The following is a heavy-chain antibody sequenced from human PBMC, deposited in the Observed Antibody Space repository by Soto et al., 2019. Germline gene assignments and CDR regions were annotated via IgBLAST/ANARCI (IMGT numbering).Heavy chain of an antibody. CDR2: IIPILGIA. D-gene: IGHD3-22*01. J-gene: IGHJ4*02. V-gene: IGHV1-69*02. CDR3: ATSFTYYYDSSGYYPDDY. CDR1: GGTFSSYT. Sequence: SVKVSCKASGGTFSSYTISWVRQAPGQGLEWMGRIIPILGIANYAQKFQGRVTITADKSTSTAYMELSSLRSEDTAVYYCATSFTYYYDSSGYYPDDYWGQGTLVTVSS.